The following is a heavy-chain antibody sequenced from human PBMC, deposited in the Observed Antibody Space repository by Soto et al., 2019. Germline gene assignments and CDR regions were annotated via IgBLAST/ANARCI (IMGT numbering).Heavy chain of an antibody. V-gene: IGHV6-1*01. CDR3: ARMLRGSAVKYFDD. CDR2: TYYRSKWHY. J-gene: IGHJ4*02. Sequence: PSQTLSLTCAISGDSVSNNSVAWNWVRQSPSRGLEWLGRTYYRSKWHYDYAPSVRSRITINPDTSKNHFSLQLNSVSPEDAAVYYCARMLRGSAVKYFDDWGQGTLVTVSS. CDR1: GDSVSNNSVA. D-gene: IGHD3-10*01.